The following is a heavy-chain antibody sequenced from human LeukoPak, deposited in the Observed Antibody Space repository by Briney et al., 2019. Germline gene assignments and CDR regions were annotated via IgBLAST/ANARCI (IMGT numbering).Heavy chain of an antibody. V-gene: IGHV4-38-2*01. CDR1: GYTISWGYY. CDR2: IYHSGST. J-gene: IGHJ4*02. D-gene: IGHD2-2*01. Sequence: SETLSLTCAVSGYTISWGYYWGWSRQPPGKGLEWIVSIYHSGSTYYNPSLQSRVTISVDTSKNQFSLKLRSGTGAGTVLLCCGFYVSSISHVDFGGQGTVVTVSS. CDR3: GFYVSSISHVDF.